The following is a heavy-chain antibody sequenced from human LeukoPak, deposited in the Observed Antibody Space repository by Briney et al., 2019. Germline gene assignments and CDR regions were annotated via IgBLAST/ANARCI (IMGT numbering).Heavy chain of an antibody. CDR1: GFTFMRHW. CDR2: VNSDESLT. D-gene: IGHD1-26*01. J-gene: IGHJ4*02. CDR3: AKDPLMKAVGATGH. V-gene: IGHV3-74*01. Sequence: PGGSLRLSCAASGFTFMRHWMHWVRQAPGKGVVWVSRVNSDESLTVYADSVKGRFTISRDNSKNTLYLQMNSLRAEDTAVYYCAKDPLMKAVGATGHWGQGTLVTVSS.